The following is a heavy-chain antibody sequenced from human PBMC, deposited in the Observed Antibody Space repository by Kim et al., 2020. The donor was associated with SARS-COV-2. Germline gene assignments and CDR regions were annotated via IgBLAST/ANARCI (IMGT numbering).Heavy chain of an antibody. CDR3: ASRRDGYNH. J-gene: IGHJ5*02. Sequence: THCNPTLKRRLTITVDTSKNQFSLKLGSVTAADTAVYYCASRRDGYNHWGQGTLVTVSS. CDR2: T. D-gene: IGHD5-12*01. V-gene: IGHV4-39*01.